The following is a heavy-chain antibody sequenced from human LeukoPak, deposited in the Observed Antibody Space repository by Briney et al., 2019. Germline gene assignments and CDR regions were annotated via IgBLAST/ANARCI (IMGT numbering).Heavy chain of an antibody. J-gene: IGHJ4*02. CDR1: GFSFSSYA. Sequence: GGSLRLSCAASGFSFSSYAMGWVRQALGEGLEWVSVICGTSGSTYYTDSVKGRFTISRDNSRNTLYLQVNSLRAEDTAVYFCAKGSGGTCYSSFDYWGQGTLVTVPS. D-gene: IGHD2-15*01. CDR3: AKGSGGTCYSSFDY. V-gene: IGHV3-23*01. CDR2: ICGTSGST.